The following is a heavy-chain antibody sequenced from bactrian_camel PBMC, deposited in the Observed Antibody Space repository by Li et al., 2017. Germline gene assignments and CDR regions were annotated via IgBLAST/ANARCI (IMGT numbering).Heavy chain of an antibody. V-gene: IGHV3S40*01. J-gene: IGHJ4*01. CDR2: INGGGGSM. D-gene: IGHD5*01. Sequence: VQLVESGGALVQPGGSLRLSCAASGSRFSNYDMSWVRQPPGKGLEWVSGINGGGGSMYYADSVKGRFTISRDDAKNALYLQLNSLKPEDTATYYRNVGLCGTWPPGQDNYWGQGTQVTVS. CDR3: NVGLCGTWPPGQDNY. CDR1: GSRFSNYD.